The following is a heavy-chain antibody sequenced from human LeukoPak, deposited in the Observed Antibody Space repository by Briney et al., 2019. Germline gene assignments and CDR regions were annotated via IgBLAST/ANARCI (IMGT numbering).Heavy chain of an antibody. Sequence: GGSLRLSCAASGFPFDDYAMHWVRLAPGKGLEWVSGISWNSGSIVYADSVKGRFTISRDNAKNSLYLQMNSLRAEDTAVYYCATQGSPYCSGGSCYPFDYWGQGTLVTVSS. CDR1: GFPFDDYA. V-gene: IGHV3-9*01. D-gene: IGHD2-15*01. CDR2: ISWNSGSI. J-gene: IGHJ4*02. CDR3: ATQGSPYCSGGSCYPFDY.